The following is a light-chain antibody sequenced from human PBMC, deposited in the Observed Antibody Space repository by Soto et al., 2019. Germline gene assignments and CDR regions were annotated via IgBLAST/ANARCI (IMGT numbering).Light chain of an antibody. V-gene: IGKV3-20*01. CDR2: GAS. J-gene: IGKJ2*01. CDR3: QQYGSSPYT. CDR1: QSLSSY. Sequence: EIVLTQSPDTLSLSPGERATLSCRASQSLSSYLAWYQQKPGQAPRLLIYGASSRATGIPDTFSGSGSGTDFTLTISRLEPEHFAVYYCQQYGSSPYTFGQGTKLEIK.